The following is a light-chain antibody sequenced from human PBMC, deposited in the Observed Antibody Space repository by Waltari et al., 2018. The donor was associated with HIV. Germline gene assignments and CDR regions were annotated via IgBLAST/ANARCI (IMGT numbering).Light chain of an antibody. J-gene: IGKJ2*03. CDR2: GSS. CDR1: QSVNTN. V-gene: IGKV3-15*01. Sequence: EIVMTQSPATLSVSPGERATLSCRASQSVNTNLAWYQQKPGQAPSLLIYGSSFRATGIPARFSGSGSGTYFTLTISSLQSEDFAVYYCQQYNNWPLYSFGQGTKLEIK. CDR3: QQYNNWPLYS.